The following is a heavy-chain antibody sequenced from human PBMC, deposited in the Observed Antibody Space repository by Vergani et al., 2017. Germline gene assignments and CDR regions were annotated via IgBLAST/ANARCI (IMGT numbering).Heavy chain of an antibody. V-gene: IGHV3-23*01. J-gene: IGHJ4*02. CDR3: AKDLXTPSITMIVVVTQTARGV. CDR1: GFTFSSYA. CDR2: SSGSGGST. D-gene: IGHD3-22*01. Sequence: EVQLLESGGGLVQPGGSLRLSCAASGFTFSSYAMSWVRQAPGKGLEWVSASSGSGGSTYYADSVTGRFTISRDNSKNTLYLQMNSLRAEDTAVYYCAKDLXTPSITMIVVVTQTARGVWGQGTLVTVSS.